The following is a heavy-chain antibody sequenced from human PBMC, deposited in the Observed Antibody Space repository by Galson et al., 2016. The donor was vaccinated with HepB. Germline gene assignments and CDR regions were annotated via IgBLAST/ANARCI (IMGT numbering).Heavy chain of an antibody. V-gene: IGHV3-7*03. Sequence: SLRLSCAASGFTFINSWMSWVRQAPGKGLEWVANIKQDGSEKYYVDSVKGRFTIPRDNAKNSLFLQMNGLRAEDTAVYYCARALSSSGWTYWYFDLWGRGTLVTVSS. D-gene: IGHD6-19*01. J-gene: IGHJ2*01. CDR1: GFTFINSW. CDR3: ARALSSSGWTYWYFDL. CDR2: IKQDGSEK.